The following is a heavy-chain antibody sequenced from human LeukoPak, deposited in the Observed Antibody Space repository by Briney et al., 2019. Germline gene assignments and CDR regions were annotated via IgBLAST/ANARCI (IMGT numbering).Heavy chain of an antibody. CDR1: GGSISSYY. CDR2: IYYSGST. CDR3: AREGFNWNDHYYYMDV. Sequence: SETLSLTCTVSGGSISSYYWIWIRQPPGKGLEWIGYIYYSGSTNYNPSLKSRVTISVDTSKNQFSLKLSSVTAADTAVYYCAREGFNWNDHYYYMDVWGKGTTVAISS. J-gene: IGHJ6*03. D-gene: IGHD1-1*01. V-gene: IGHV4-59*01.